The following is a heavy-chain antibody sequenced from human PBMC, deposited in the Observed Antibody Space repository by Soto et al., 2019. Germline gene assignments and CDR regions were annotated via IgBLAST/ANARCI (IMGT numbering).Heavy chain of an antibody. V-gene: IGHV3-21*01. Sequence: EVQLVESGGGLVKPGGSLRLSCAASGFTFSTYIMNWVRQAPGKGLEWVSSISSSSTYIYYADSVKGRFTISRDNAKNSLYLQMNSLRAEDTAVYYCARGGYCSSTSCPPLAFDYWGQGTLVTFSS. CDR3: ARGGYCSSTSCPPLAFDY. CDR2: ISSSSTYI. J-gene: IGHJ4*02. D-gene: IGHD2-2*01. CDR1: GFTFSTYI.